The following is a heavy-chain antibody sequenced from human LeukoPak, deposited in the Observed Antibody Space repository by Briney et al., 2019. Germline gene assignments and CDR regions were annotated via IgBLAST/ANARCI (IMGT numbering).Heavy chain of an antibody. D-gene: IGHD3-22*01. J-gene: IGHJ1*01. V-gene: IGHV1-18*01. CDR1: GYTFTNYG. CDR2: ISAYNGNT. Sequence: ASVNVSCKASGYTFTNYGISWVRQAPGQGLEWMGWISAYNGNTNYAQNLQGRVTMTTDTSTSTAYMELRSLRSDDTAVYYCARDASQYYYDSSGYPHWGQGTLVTVSS. CDR3: ARDASQYYYDSSGYPH.